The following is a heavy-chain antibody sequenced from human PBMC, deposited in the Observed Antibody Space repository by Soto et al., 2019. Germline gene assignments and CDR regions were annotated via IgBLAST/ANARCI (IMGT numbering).Heavy chain of an antibody. CDR1: GGSISSGGYY. J-gene: IGHJ4*02. CDR2: IYYGGNS. Sequence: PSETLSLTCTVSGGSISSGGYYWSWIRQPPGKGLEWIAYIYYGGNSYYNPSLKRRVTISVDTSKNQFSLKLSSVTAADTAVYYCALRSPLDSWGQGTLVTVSS. D-gene: IGHD3-16*01. CDR3: ALRSPLDS. V-gene: IGHV4-31*03.